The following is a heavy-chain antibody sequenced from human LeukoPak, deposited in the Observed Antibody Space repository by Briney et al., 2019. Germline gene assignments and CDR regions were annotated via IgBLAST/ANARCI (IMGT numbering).Heavy chain of an antibody. D-gene: IGHD5-12*01. CDR1: RFTYSSYA. J-gene: IGHJ4*02. V-gene: IGHV3-30-3*01. CDR3: ARDIYSGLLAGYFDY. CDR2: IAYDGSNK. Sequence: PGGSLRLSCAASRFTYSSYAMHGVRQAPRKGLEGVAVIAYDGSNKYYADSVEGRFTISRDNSKNTLYLQMNSRRAEDTAMYYCARDIYSGLLAGYFDYWGQGTLVTVSS.